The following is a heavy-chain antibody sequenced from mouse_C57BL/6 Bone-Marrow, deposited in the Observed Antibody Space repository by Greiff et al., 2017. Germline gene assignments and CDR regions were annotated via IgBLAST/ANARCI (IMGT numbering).Heavy chain of an antibody. CDR3: AREVIITTVVAPYWYFDV. CDR1: GYSFTDYN. CDR2: INPNYGTT. V-gene: IGHV1-39*01. D-gene: IGHD1-1*01. J-gene: IGHJ1*03. Sequence: EVKVVESGPELVKPGASVKISCKASGYSFTDYNMNWVKQSNGKSLEWIGVINPNYGTTSYNQKFKGKATLTVDQSSSTAYMQLNSLTSEDSAVYYCAREVIITTVVAPYWYFDVWGKGTTVTVSS.